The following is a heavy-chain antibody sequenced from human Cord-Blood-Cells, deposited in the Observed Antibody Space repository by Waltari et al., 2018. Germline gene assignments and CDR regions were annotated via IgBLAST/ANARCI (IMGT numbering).Heavy chain of an antibody. CDR2: ISAYNGNT. V-gene: IGHV1-18*01. Sequence: QVQLVQSGAEVKKPGASVKASCKASGYTFTSHGISWVRQAPGHGLEWMGWISAYNGNTNYAQKLQGRVTMTTDTSTSTAYMELRSLRSDDTAVYYCARRRADYYDSSGYYYFDYWGQGTLVTVSS. CDR3: ARRRADYYDSSGYYYFDY. CDR1: GYTFTSHG. J-gene: IGHJ4*02. D-gene: IGHD3-22*01.